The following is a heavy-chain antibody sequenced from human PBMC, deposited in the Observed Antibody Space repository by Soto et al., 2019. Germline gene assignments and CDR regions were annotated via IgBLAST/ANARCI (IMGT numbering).Heavy chain of an antibody. D-gene: IGHD3-16*01. CDR1: GYTFTNFG. V-gene: IGHV1-18*01. Sequence: QVQLVQSGAEVKKPGASVKVSCKTSGYTFTNFGLSWVRQAPGQGLEWMGWISAYNVNTNYAQNFQGRVTMTTDTSTSTAYMEMRSLRSDDTAVYYCAIGGTPIDYWGQGTLVPVSS. CDR3: AIGGTPIDY. CDR2: ISAYNVNT. J-gene: IGHJ4*02.